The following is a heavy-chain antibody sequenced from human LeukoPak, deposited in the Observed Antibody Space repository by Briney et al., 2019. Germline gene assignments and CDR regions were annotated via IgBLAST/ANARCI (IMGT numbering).Heavy chain of an antibody. CDR3: ARDKGVVGTLAP. CDR2: IKEDGSEK. CDR1: GFTFSSYA. V-gene: IGHV3-7*01. D-gene: IGHD1-26*01. J-gene: IGHJ5*02. Sequence: GGSLRLSCAASGFTFSSYAMHWVRQAPEKGLEWVANIKEDGSEKYYVDSVKGRFTISRDNAKNSLYLQMNSLRAEDTAIYYCARDKGVVGTLAPWGQGTLVTVSS.